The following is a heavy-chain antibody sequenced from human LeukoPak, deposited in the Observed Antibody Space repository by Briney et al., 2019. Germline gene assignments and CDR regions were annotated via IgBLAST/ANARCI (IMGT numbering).Heavy chain of an antibody. D-gene: IGHD3-10*01. Sequence: SVKVSCKASGGTFSNYAISWVRQAPGQGLEWMGGIIPIFETSNYAQKFQDRVTITADKSTSTAYMELSSLRSEDTAVYYCASLIQNVYYGSEGAGYFDLWAVAPWSLSPQ. V-gene: IGHV1-69*06. CDR1: GGTFSNYA. CDR2: IIPIFETS. J-gene: IGHJ2*01. CDR3: ASLIQNVYYGSEGAGYFDL.